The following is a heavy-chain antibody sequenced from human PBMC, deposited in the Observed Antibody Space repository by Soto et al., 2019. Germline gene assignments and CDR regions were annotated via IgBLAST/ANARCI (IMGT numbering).Heavy chain of an antibody. J-gene: IGHJ5*02. CDR1: GGTINSGDYF. CDR3: ASSKYDGVAGSVWFDP. Sequence: SETLSLTCSVSGGTINSGDYFWSWIRQPPGQGLEWIGYMYHSGNTYYNPSLKGRVTISLDHSRNQFSLRLNSVTAADTAVYFCASSKYDGVAGSVWFDPWGQGTLVTVSS. CDR2: MYHSGNT. V-gene: IGHV4-30-2*01. D-gene: IGHD3-16*01.